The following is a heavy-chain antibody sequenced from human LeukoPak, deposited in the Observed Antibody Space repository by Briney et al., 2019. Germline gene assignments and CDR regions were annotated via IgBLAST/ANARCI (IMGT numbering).Heavy chain of an antibody. D-gene: IGHD6-13*01. J-gene: IGHJ5*02. CDR3: ARGMKQQLVSDKWFDP. V-gene: IGHV4-4*07. CDR1: GGSISSYD. Sequence: SETLSLTCTVSGGSISSYDWNWIRQPAGKGLEWIGRIYTSGSTNYNPSLKSRVTISVDKSKHQFSLKLRSVHAEDTAVYYCARGMKQQLVSDKWFDPWGQGTMVTVSS. CDR2: IYTSGST.